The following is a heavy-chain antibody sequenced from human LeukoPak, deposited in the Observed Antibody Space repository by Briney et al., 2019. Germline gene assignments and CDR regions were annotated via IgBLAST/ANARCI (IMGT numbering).Heavy chain of an antibody. CDR1: GLIFTGYW. D-gene: IGHD2-15*01. J-gene: IGHJ4*02. CDR3: AGGPGFLIDC. CDR2: IKQDGSEK. Sequence: PGGSLRLSCAASGLIFTGYWMSWVRQAPGKGLEWVANIKQDGSEKYYGDSVKGRLTISRDNAKNLLYLQMNSLRVEDTAVYYCAGGPGFLIDCWGQGTLVTVSS. V-gene: IGHV3-7*01.